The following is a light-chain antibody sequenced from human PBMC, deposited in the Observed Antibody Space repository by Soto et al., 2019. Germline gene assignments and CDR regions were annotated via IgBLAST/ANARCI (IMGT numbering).Light chain of an antibody. CDR1: QSVSSSY. Sequence: ELVMKQSPATRSVSPGERATLSCRASQSVSSSYLAWYQQKPGQAPRLLIYGASSRATGIPDRFSGGGSGTEFTLSISRLEPEDFAVYYCQQYVMPPFTFGRGTKVDIK. V-gene: IGKV3-20*01. J-gene: IGKJ2*01. CDR3: QQYVMPPFT. CDR2: GAS.